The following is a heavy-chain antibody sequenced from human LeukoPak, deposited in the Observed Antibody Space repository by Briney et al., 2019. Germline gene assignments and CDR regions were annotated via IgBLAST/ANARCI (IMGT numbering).Heavy chain of an antibody. Sequence: SQTLSLTCTVSGGSISSGSYYWSWIRQPPGKGLEYIGYIYYSGSANYNPSLKNRVTISVHTSKNQFSLKVNSVTAADTAAYYCARGDRSGDFGYYFDYWGQGTLVTVSS. J-gene: IGHJ4*02. V-gene: IGHV4-61*01. CDR3: ARGDRSGDFGYYFDY. CDR1: GGSISSGSYY. CDR2: IYYSGSA. D-gene: IGHD3-10*01.